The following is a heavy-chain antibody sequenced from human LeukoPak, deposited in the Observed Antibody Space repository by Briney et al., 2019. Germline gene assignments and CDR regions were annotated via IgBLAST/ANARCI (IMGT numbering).Heavy chain of an antibody. Sequence: SETLSLTCAVYGGSFSGYYWSWIRQPPGKGLEWIGEIHHSGSTNYNPSLKSRVTVSLDTSKNQFSLKLSSVTAADTAVYFCARGEDDYGDPPLVRDYFDYWGQGTLVTVSS. J-gene: IGHJ4*02. CDR2: IHHSGST. D-gene: IGHD4-17*01. CDR3: ARGEDDYGDPPLVRDYFDY. CDR1: GGSFSGYY. V-gene: IGHV4-34*01.